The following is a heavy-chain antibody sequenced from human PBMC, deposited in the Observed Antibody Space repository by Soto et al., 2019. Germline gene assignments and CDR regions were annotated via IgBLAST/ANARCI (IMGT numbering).Heavy chain of an antibody. J-gene: IGHJ6*02. Sequence: RGESLKISCQGSGYSFTTYWIGWVRQMPGKGLEWMGIIYPGNSDIRYSPSFQGQVTMTTDTSTSTAYVELRSLRSDDTAVYYCARDSYGDYHHPSYGMDVWGQGTTVTVSS. CDR3: ARDSYGDYHHPSYGMDV. CDR1: GYSFTTYW. V-gene: IGHV5-51*01. CDR2: IYPGNSDI. D-gene: IGHD4-17*01.